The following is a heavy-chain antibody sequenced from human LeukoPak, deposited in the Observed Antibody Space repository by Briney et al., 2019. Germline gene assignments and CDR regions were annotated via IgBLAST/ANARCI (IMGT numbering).Heavy chain of an antibody. CDR3: SRGGGYGDY. Sequence: SDTLSLTCTVSGASITSFYYNWIRQSAGKGLEWIGRIHTNGGTDYRPSLNSRVTMSVDTSKKQISLKLTSVTAADTAVYFCSRGGGYGDYWGQGILVTVSS. V-gene: IGHV4-4*07. CDR2: IHTNGGT. J-gene: IGHJ4*02. CDR1: GASITSFY. D-gene: IGHD5-12*01.